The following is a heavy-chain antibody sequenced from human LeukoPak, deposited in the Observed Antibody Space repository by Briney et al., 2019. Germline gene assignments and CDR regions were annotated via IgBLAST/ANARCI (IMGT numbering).Heavy chain of an antibody. CDR2: ISSGSSYI. CDR3: ARDICSGGSCYSPLL. J-gene: IGHJ4*02. CDR1: GFTFSSYS. Sequence: GGSLRLSCAASGFTFSSYSMNWVRQAPGKGLEWVSSISSGSSYIYYADSVKGRFTISRGNAKNSLYLQMNSLRAEDTALYYCARDICSGGSCYSPLLWGQGTLVTVSS. V-gene: IGHV3-21*01. D-gene: IGHD2-15*01.